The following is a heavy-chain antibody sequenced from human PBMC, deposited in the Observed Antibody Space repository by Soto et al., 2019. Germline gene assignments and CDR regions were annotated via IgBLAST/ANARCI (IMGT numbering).Heavy chain of an antibody. CDR1: GFTFENYS. CDR2: ISGSAGTT. D-gene: IGHD3-3*01. CDR3: ANARSPLFGVPAGESSAMDV. Sequence: PGAALRLSCVASGFTFENYSMSWVRQAPWKELEWVSAISGSAGTTYYSDSVKGRFTISRDNSKNTVYLQMNDLRVEDAAEYFCANARSPLFGVPAGESSAMDVWGHRTTATVSS. J-gene: IGHJ6*02. V-gene: IGHV3-23*01.